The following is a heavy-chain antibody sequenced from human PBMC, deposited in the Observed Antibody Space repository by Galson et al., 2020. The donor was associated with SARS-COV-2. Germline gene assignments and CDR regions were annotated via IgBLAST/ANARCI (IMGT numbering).Heavy chain of an antibody. CDR1: GFTFNNAW. D-gene: IGHD3-22*01. V-gene: IGHV3-15*01. Sequence: GESLKISCAASGFTFNNAWMSWVRQAPGKGLEWVGRIKSKTDGGTTDYAAPVKGRFTISRDDSKNTLYLQMNSLKTEDTAVYYCTTDRHYYDSSGYISHYYYYAMDVWGQGTTVTVSS. CDR3: TTDRHYYDSSGYISHYYYYAMDV. J-gene: IGHJ6*02. CDR2: IKSKTDGGTT.